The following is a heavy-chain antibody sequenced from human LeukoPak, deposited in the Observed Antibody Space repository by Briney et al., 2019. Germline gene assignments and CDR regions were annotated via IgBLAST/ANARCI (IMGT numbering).Heavy chain of an antibody. CDR2: IGAYNGNT. Sequence: ASVKVSCKASGYTFTSYGISWVRQAPGQGLEWMGWIGAYNGNTNYAQKLQGRVTMTTDTSTSTAYMELRSLRSDDTAVYYCARILVDGSGSQITYYYYYYMDVWGKGTTVTISS. V-gene: IGHV1-18*01. J-gene: IGHJ6*03. CDR3: ARILVDGSGSQITYYYYYYMDV. CDR1: GYTFTSYG. D-gene: IGHD3-10*01.